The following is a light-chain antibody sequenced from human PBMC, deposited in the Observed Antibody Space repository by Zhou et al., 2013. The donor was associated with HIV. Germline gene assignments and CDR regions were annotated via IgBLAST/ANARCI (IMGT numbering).Light chain of an antibody. CDR2: DAS. Sequence: EIVLTQSPATLSLSPGERATLSCRASQSVSSYLAWYQQKPGQAPRLLIYDASNRATGIPARFSGSGSGTDFTLTISSLEPGDFAVYYCQQRSIWPFTFGPGTKADIK. CDR1: QSVSSY. CDR3: QQRSIWPFT. J-gene: IGKJ3*01. V-gene: IGKV3-11*01.